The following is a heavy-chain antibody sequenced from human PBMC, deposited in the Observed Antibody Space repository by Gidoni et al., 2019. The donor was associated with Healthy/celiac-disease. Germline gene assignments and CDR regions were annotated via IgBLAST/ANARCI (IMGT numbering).Heavy chain of an antibody. CDR1: GFTFSSYC. V-gene: IGHV3-48*01. CDR2: ISNSSITI. J-gene: IGHJ2*01. CDR3: ARDQGYFDL. Sequence: EVQLVASGGGLVQPGGFLRLSCAASGFTFSSYCMDWVRQAAGKGLGWVSYISNSSITIYYADSVKGQFTISRDNAKNSLYLQMNSLRAEDTAVYYCARDQGYFDLWGRGTLVTVSS.